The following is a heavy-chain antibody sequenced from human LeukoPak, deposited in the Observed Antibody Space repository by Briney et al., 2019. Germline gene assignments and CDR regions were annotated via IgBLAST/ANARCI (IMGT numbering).Heavy chain of an antibody. CDR1: AFTFSSYG. CDR2: IRYVGSNK. J-gene: IGHJ4*02. D-gene: IGHD2-2*01. Sequence: GGSLRLSCAASAFTFSSYGMHCVRQAPGKGLEWVAFIRYVGSNKYYADSVKGRFTISRDNSKNTLYLQMNSLRAEDTAVYYCAKVRRVPAATYFDYWGQGTLVTVSS. V-gene: IGHV3-30*02. CDR3: AKVRRVPAATYFDY.